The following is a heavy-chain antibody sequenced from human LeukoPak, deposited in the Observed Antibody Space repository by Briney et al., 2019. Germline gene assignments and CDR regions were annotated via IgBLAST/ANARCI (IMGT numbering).Heavy chain of an antibody. J-gene: IGHJ4*02. Sequence: GGSLRLSCEASGFTFSSYEMNWVRQAPGKGLEWVSYISSNGSSINYADSVKGRFTISRDNAKNSLFLQMNSLRAEDTAVYYCAPLVTWAFDYWDQGTLVTVSS. CDR1: GFTFSSYE. CDR2: ISSNGSSI. D-gene: IGHD2-21*02. CDR3: APLVTWAFDY. V-gene: IGHV3-48*03.